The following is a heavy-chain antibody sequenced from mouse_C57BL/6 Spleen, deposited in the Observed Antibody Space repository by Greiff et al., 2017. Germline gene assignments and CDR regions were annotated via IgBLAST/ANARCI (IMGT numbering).Heavy chain of an antibody. J-gene: IGHJ2*01. CDR1: GYTFTSYW. Sequence: VQLQQPGAELVKPGASVKLSCKASGYTFTSYWMQWVKQRPGQGLEWIGEIDPSDSYTNYNQKFKGKATLTVDTSSSTAYMQLSSLTSEDSAVYYCAKGYWDYFDYWGQGTTLTVSS. CDR3: AKGYWDYFDY. V-gene: IGHV1-50*01. CDR2: IDPSDSYT. D-gene: IGHD3-1*01.